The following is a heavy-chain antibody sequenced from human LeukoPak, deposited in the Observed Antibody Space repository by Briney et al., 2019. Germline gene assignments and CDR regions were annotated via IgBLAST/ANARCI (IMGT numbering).Heavy chain of an antibody. CDR1: GHTLTVHY. D-gene: IGHD1-1*01. V-gene: IGHV1-2*02. CDR3: AREGQLGLDN. CDR2: ITLHSGDT. J-gene: IGHJ1*01. Sequence: ASVKVSCKASGHTLTVHYIHWVRQGPGQGLEWLGWITLHSGDTHYAQKYQGRLTMTSDTSISTGYMELSTLQFDDTAVYYCAREGQLGLDNWGQGTLVTASS.